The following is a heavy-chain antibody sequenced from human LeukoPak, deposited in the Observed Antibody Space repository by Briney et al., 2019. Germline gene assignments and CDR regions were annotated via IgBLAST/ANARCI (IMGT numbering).Heavy chain of an antibody. CDR1: GFTFSSYA. D-gene: IGHD1-26*01. CDR2: ISGSGGST. CDR3: AKAHGGSYHSGID. J-gene: IGHJ4*02. V-gene: IGHV3-23*01. Sequence: GGSLRLSCAASGFTFSSYAMNWVRQAPGKGLERVSGISGSGGSTYYADSVKGRFSISRDNSKDTLYLQMNSLRAEDTAVYYCAKAHGGSYHSGIDWGQGTLVTVSS.